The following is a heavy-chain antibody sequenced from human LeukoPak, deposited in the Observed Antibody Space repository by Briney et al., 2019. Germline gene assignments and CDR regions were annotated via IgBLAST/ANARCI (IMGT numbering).Heavy chain of an antibody. CDR3: AFSIRAASIPAFDY. D-gene: IGHD5-12*01. J-gene: IGHJ4*02. Sequence: ASVKVSCTVSGYIFTLTCIHWMRQAPGQGLEIIGWINPDNGDTRYAQKFQDRVTMTRDTSVSTAFLDLSSLKSDDTAVYYCAFSIRAASIPAFDYWGQGTLVTVSS. CDR2: INPDNGDT. CDR1: GYIFTLTC. V-gene: IGHV1-2*02.